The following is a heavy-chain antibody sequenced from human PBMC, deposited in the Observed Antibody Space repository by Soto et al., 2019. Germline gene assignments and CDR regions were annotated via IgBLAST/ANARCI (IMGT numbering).Heavy chain of an antibody. V-gene: IGHV3-15*05. CDR3: TTDYDPHVVVGYYGMDV. J-gene: IGHJ6*02. Sequence: EVQLVESGGGLVKPGGSLRLSCAVSGFTFSNAWMSWVRQGPGKGLEWVGRIKRKSDGGTTDYAAPVKGRFTISRDESKNTLYLQMNSLKTEDTAVYYCTTDYDPHVVVGYYGMDVWGQGTTVTVSS. CDR1: GFTFSNAW. CDR2: IKRKSDGGTT. D-gene: IGHD2-21*01.